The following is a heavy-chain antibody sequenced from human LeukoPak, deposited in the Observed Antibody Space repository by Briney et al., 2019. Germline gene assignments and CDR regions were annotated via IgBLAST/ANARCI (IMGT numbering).Heavy chain of an antibody. CDR2: FDPEDGET. D-gene: IGHD5-24*01. Sequence: ASVKVSCKVSGYTLTELSMHWVRQAPGKGLEWMGGFDPEDGETIYAQKFQGRVTMTEDTSTDTAYMELSSLRSEDTAVYYCATLQGGWVQSSAAFDDYWGQGTLVTVSS. J-gene: IGHJ4*02. V-gene: IGHV1-24*01. CDR3: ATLQGGWVQSSAAFDDY. CDR1: GYTLTELS.